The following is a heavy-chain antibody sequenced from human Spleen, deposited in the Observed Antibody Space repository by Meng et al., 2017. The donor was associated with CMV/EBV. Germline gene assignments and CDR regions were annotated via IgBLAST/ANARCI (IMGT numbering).Heavy chain of an antibody. V-gene: IGHV3-15*01. CDR1: GLPFSHAW. Sequence: CAVSGLPFSHAWMSWVRQAPGKGLEWVGRIKSTTDGGTTDYAAPVKGRFTISRDDSKNTVHLQMNSLKSEDTAVYYCATTQVGAPDYWGQGTLVTVSS. CDR2: IKSTTDGGTT. D-gene: IGHD1-26*01. J-gene: IGHJ4*02. CDR3: ATTQVGAPDY.